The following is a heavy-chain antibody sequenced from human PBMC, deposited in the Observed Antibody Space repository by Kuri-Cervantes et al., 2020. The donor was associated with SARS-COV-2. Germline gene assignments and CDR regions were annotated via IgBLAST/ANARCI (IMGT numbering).Heavy chain of an antibody. CDR2: INPSGGST. J-gene: IGHJ5*02. Sequence: ASVKVSCRASGGTFSSYAISWVRQAPGQGLEWMGIINPSGGSTSYAQKFQGRVTMTRDTSTSTVYMELSSLRSDDTAVYYCARDVGGSEDRWGPGTLVTVSS. V-gene: IGHV1-46*01. CDR1: GGTFSSYA. D-gene: IGHD3-16*01. CDR3: ARDVGGSEDR.